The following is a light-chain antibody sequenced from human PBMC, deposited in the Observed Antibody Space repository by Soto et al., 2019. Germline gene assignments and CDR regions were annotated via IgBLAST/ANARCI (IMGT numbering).Light chain of an antibody. CDR1: SASVSASHY. CDR3: ALSLGSENYVV. Sequence: QTVVTQEPPFSVSPGGTVTLTCGLSSASVSASHYPSWYQQTPGQPPRTLIHSTNTRSSGVPDRFSGSILGNKAALTITGAEADDESDYYRALSLGSENYVVFAGGTKLTVL. V-gene: IGLV8-61*01. J-gene: IGLJ2*01. CDR2: STN.